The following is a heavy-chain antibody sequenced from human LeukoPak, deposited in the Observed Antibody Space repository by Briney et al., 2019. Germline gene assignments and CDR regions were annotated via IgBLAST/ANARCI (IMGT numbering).Heavy chain of an antibody. CDR1: GFTFSSHW. CDR2: INSDGSSI. Sequence: SGGSLRLSCAASGFTFSSHWMHWVRQAPGKGLVWVSRINSDGSSISYADSVKGRFTISRDNSKNTLYLQMNSLRAEDTAVYYCARVPCAXYDFWSGYHTHYYYYGMDVWGQGTTVTVSS. D-gene: IGHD3-3*01. J-gene: IGHJ6*02. CDR3: ARVPCAXYDFWSGYHTHYYYYGMDV. V-gene: IGHV3-74*01.